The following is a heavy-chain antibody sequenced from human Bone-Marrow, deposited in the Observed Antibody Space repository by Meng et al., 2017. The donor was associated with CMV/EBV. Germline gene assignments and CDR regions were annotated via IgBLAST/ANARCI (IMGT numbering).Heavy chain of an antibody. Sequence: GGSLRLSCGASTFTFSNSSKRSVRQAPGKGLEWVAVISYDGSNKYYADSVKGRFTISRDNSKNTLYLQMNSLRAEDTAVYYCARALSYDFWSGYYTLGYWGQGTLVTVSS. J-gene: IGHJ4*02. D-gene: IGHD3-3*01. CDR2: ISYDGSNK. V-gene: IGHV3-30*04. CDR3: ARALSYDFWSGYYTLGY. CDR1: TFTFSNSS.